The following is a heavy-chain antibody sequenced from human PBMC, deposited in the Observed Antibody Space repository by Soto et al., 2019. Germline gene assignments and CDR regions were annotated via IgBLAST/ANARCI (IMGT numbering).Heavy chain of an antibody. Sequence: EVQVVESGGGLVKPGGSLRLSCAGSGFTFRSNTINGVRQAPGKGLEWVSSISSSSSYIYYADSVKGRFTISRDNAKNSLYPQMNSLRAEDTAVYYCAMDYDSWGGRFDYWGQGTLVTVSS. J-gene: IGHJ4*02. D-gene: IGHD3-22*01. CDR1: GFTFRSNT. V-gene: IGHV3-21*04. CDR3: AMDYDSWGGRFDY. CDR2: ISSSSSYI.